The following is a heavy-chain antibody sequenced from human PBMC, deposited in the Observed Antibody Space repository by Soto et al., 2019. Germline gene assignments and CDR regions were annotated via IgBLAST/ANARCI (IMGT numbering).Heavy chain of an antibody. CDR2: ISAYNGNT. V-gene: IGHV1-18*04. J-gene: IGHJ5*02. CDR3: ARDPTGGWQQLSWFDP. CDR1: GYTFTSYG. D-gene: IGHD6-13*01. Sequence: QVQLVQSGAEVKKPGASVKVSCKASGYTFTSYGISWVRQAPGQGLEWMGRISAYNGNTNYAQKLQGRVTMTTDTSTSTAYMELRSLRSDDTAVYYCARDPTGGWQQLSWFDPWGQGTLVTVSS.